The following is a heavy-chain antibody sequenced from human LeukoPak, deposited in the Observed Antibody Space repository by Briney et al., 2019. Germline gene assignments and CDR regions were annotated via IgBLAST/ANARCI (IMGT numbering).Heavy chain of an antibody. CDR2: IYSGGAT. D-gene: IGHD3-22*01. J-gene: IGHJ4*02. Sequence: GGSLRLSCAASGFTVDSINLSWVRQAPGKGLEWVSVIYSGGATYYADSVKGRFTISRDISKNTLYLQMNTLRAEDTAVYFCAGRNNDNYYDNWGQGTLVTVSS. V-gene: IGHV3-66*01. CDR3: AGRNNDNYYDN. CDR1: GFTVDSIN.